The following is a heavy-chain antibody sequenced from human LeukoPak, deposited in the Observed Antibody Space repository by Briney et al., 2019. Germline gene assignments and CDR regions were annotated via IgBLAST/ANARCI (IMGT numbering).Heavy chain of an antibody. CDR3: ARREQWLVGDDY. CDR2: ISAYNGNT. CDR1: GYSFTSYG. V-gene: IGHV1-18*01. Sequence: ASVKVSCKASGYSFTSYGISWGRQAPGQGLEWMGWISAYNGNTNYAQKLQGRVTMTTDTSTSTACMELRSLRSDDTAVYYCARREQWLVGDDYWGQGTLVTVSS. D-gene: IGHD6-19*01. J-gene: IGHJ4*02.